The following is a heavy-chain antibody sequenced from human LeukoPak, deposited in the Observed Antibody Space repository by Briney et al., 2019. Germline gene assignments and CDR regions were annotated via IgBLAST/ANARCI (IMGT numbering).Heavy chain of an antibody. Sequence: GRSLRLSCAASGFTFSSYGMHWVRQAPGKGLEWVAVISYDGSNKYYADSVKGRFTISRDNAKNSLYLQMNSLRAEDTAVYYCARDSWVDFWSGYYFDYWGQGTLVTVSS. CDR1: GFTFSSYG. CDR3: ARDSWVDFWSGYYFDY. CDR2: ISYDGSNK. J-gene: IGHJ4*02. D-gene: IGHD3-3*01. V-gene: IGHV3-30*03.